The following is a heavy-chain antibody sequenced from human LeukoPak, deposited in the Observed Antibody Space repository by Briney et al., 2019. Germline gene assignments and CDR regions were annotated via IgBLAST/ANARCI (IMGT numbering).Heavy chain of an antibody. V-gene: IGHV3-11*05. Sequence: GGSLRLSCVASGFTFNDYYMSWIRQAPGKGLEWVSYSSGSTSHTNYADSVKGRFTIYRDNAKKSLYLQMNSLTAEDTAVYYCAREGLAVADDAFDIWGQGTLVTVSA. CDR3: AREGLAVADDAFDI. CDR2: SSGSTSHT. J-gene: IGHJ3*02. D-gene: IGHD6-19*01. CDR1: GFTFNDYY.